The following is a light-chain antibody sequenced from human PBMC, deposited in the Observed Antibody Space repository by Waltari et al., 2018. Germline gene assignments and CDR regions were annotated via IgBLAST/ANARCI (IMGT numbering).Light chain of an antibody. CDR2: DVS. J-gene: IGLJ1*01. CDR1: SSDVGTYKY. CDR3: SSYTSSTTLLV. V-gene: IGLV2-14*03. Sequence: QSALTQPASVSGSPGQSITISCIGTSSDVGTYKYVSWYQRHPGKAPKLLIYDVSHRPSGVSNRFSGSKSGNTVSLTISGLQAEDGADYYCSSYTSSTTLLVFGTGTKVTVL.